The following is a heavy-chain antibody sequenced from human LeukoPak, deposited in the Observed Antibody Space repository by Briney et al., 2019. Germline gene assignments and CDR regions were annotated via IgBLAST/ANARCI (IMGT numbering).Heavy chain of an antibody. CDR2: IKSDGSDK. D-gene: IGHD5-24*01. CDR1: GFTFSSYW. V-gene: IGHV3-7*05. J-gene: IGHJ3*02. CDR3: ARNLRLHTPRAFDI. Sequence: GGSLRLSCAASGFTFSSYWMDWVRQAPGKGLEWVAIIKSDGSDKYYVDSVKGQFTISRDNAKNSLYLQINSLRAEDTAVYYCARNLRLHTPRAFDIWGQGTMVTVSS.